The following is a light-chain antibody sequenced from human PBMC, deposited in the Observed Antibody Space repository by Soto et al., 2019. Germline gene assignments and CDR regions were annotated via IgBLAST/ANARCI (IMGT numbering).Light chain of an antibody. Sequence: ELVLTQSPGTLSLSPGERATLSCRASQSVSSSYLAWYQQKPGQAPRLLIYGASSRATGIPDKFSGSGSGTDFTLTISSLEPEDFAVYYCQQYGDSVFTFGPGTKVDIK. J-gene: IGKJ3*01. CDR1: QSVSSSY. CDR2: GAS. CDR3: QQYGDSVFT. V-gene: IGKV3-20*01.